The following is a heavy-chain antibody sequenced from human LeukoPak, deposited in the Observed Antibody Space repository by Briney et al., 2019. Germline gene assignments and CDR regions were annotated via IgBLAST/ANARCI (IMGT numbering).Heavy chain of an antibody. CDR1: GSIFTSYW. J-gene: IGHJ4*02. V-gene: IGHV5-51*01. CDR2: IYPGDSDT. D-gene: IGHD6-6*01. Sequence: GASLQISCTGAGSIFTSYWIGWGRALPGKGLELMGIIYPGDSDTRYSPSFQGQVTISADKSTSTAYLQWSRPKASDTAMYYCARRVAARPIPADYFDYGGQGTLVTVS. CDR3: ARRVAARPIPADYFDY.